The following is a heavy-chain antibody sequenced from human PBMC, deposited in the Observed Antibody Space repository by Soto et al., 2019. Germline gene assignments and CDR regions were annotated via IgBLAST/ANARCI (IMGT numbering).Heavy chain of an antibody. J-gene: IGHJ4*02. Sequence: QVQLVQSGAEVKKRGASVKVSCKTSGYTFTSYGISWVRQAPGQGLEWMGWISAYNGNTNYAQKLQGRVTMTRDTSTSTAYIELRSLRSDDTAVYYCARNHFWSGYYYLDYWGQGTLVTVSS. CDR2: ISAYNGNT. CDR1: GYTFTSYG. CDR3: ARNHFWSGYYYLDY. D-gene: IGHD3-3*02. V-gene: IGHV1-18*01.